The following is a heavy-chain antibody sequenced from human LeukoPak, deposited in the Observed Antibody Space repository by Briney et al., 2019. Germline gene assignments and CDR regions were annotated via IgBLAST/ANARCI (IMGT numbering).Heavy chain of an antibody. CDR1: GFTFSSYG. Sequence: GGSLRLSCAASGFTFSSYGMSWVRQAPGKGLEWVSTVSGSGGSTYYADSVKGRFTISRDNAKNSLYLQMNSLRAEDTAVYYCAELGITMIGGVWGKGTTVTISS. V-gene: IGHV3-23*01. J-gene: IGHJ6*04. D-gene: IGHD3-10*02. CDR3: AELGITMIGGV. CDR2: VSGSGGST.